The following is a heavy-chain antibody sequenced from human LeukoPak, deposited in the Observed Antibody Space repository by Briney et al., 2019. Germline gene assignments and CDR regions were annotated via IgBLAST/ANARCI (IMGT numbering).Heavy chain of an antibody. Sequence: GASVKVSCKASGYTFTGYYMHWVRQAPGQGLEWMGRINPNSGGTNYAQKFQGRVTMTRDTSISTAYMELSRLRSDDTAVYYCARQGEMATILFDYWGRGTLVTVSS. J-gene: IGHJ4*02. CDR1: GYTFTGYY. V-gene: IGHV1-2*06. CDR2: INPNSGGT. D-gene: IGHD5-24*01. CDR3: ARQGEMATILFDY.